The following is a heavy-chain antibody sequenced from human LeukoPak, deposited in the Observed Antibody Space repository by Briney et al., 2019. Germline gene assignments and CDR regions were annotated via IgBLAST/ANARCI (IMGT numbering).Heavy chain of an antibody. Sequence: GGSLRLSCAASGFTFSSYWMSWVRQAPGKGLEWVANIKQDGSEKYYVDSVKGRFTISRDNAKNSLYLQMNSLRAEDTAVYYCARDKEFCSGSRCYSKHYSDYWGQGALVTVSS. CDR2: IKQDGSEK. J-gene: IGHJ4*02. V-gene: IGHV3-7*01. CDR3: ARDKEFCSGSRCYSKHYSDY. D-gene: IGHD2-15*01. CDR1: GFTFSSYW.